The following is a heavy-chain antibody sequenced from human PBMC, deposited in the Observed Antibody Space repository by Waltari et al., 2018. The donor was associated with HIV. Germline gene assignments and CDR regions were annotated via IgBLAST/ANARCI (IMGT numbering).Heavy chain of an antibody. Sequence: QVQLVQSGAEVKKPGASVKVSCKASGYTFTGYYMHWVRQAPGQGLEWMGWINPNRGGTNYAQKFQGRVTMTRDTSISTAYMELSRLRSDDTAVYYCATFGVANPFDYWGQGTLVTVSS. D-gene: IGHD3-3*01. CDR3: ATFGVANPFDY. V-gene: IGHV1-2*02. CDR1: GYTFTGYY. CDR2: INPNRGGT. J-gene: IGHJ4*02.